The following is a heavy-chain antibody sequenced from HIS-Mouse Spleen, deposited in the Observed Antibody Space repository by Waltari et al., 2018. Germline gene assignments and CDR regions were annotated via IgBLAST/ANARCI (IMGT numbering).Heavy chain of an antibody. J-gene: IGHJ4*02. Sequence: DVQLVESGVGLVQPGGALRLSCAACGFTFRSCWLRWVGQAPGKGLEWVANIKQDGSEKYYVDSVKGRFTISRDNAKNSLYLQMNSLRAEDTAVYYCARDQGFDYWGQGTLVTVSS. CDR2: IKQDGSEK. V-gene: IGHV3-7*01. CDR1: GFTFRSCW. CDR3: ARDQGFDY.